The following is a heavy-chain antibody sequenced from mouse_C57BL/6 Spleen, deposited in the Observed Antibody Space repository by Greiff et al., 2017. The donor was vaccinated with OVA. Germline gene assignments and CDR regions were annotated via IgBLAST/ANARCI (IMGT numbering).Heavy chain of an antibody. V-gene: IGHV1-39*01. Sequence: EVQLQQSGPELVKPGASVKISCKASGYSFTDYNMNWVKQSNGKSLEWIGVINPNYGTTSYNQKFKGKATLTVDQSSSTAYMQLNSLTSEDSAVYYCGPDYYGSSPGWCAYWGQGTLVTVSA. CDR2: INPNYGTT. D-gene: IGHD1-1*01. J-gene: IGHJ3*01. CDR3: GPDYYGSSPGWCAY. CDR1: GYSFTDYN.